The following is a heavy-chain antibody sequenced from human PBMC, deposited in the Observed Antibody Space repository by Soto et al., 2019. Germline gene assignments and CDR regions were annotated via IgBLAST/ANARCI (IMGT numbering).Heavy chain of an antibody. Sequence: PGGSLRLSCAASGFTFSDHYMDWVRQAPGKELEWVGRTGNKANSYTTEYAASVKDRFTISRDDSKNSFFLQMNSLKTEDTAVYYCTTPRDTESYSAYNVWGQGTMVTVSS. CDR3: TTPRDTESYSAYNV. V-gene: IGHV3-72*01. CDR1: GFTFSDHY. J-gene: IGHJ3*01. D-gene: IGHD3-10*01. CDR2: TGNKANSYTT.